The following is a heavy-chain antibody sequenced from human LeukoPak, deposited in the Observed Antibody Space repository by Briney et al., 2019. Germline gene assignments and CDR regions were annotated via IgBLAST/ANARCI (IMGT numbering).Heavy chain of an antibody. CDR1: GFTFSSYA. CDR2: ISGSGGST. D-gene: IGHD5-24*01. Sequence: PGGSLRLSCAASGFTFSSYAMSWVRQAPGKGLEWVSAISGSGGSTYYADSVKGRFTISRDNSKNTLYLQMNSLRAEDTAVYYCAKDQLRWVEFLDAFDIWGQGTMVTVSS. CDR3: AKDQLRWVEFLDAFDI. V-gene: IGHV3-23*01. J-gene: IGHJ3*02.